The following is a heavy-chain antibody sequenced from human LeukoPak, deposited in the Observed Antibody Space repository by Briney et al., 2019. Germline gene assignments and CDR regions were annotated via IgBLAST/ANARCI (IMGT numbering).Heavy chain of an antibody. D-gene: IGHD6-6*01. CDR1: GGSISGYY. V-gene: IGHV4-59*08. Sequence: SETLSLTCTVSGGSISGYYWSWIRQPPGKGLEWIGYIYYSGSTNYNPSLKSRLTISIDTSENQFSLKLSSVTAADTAVYYCAREYSSSSGRRAFDIWGQGTMVTVSS. J-gene: IGHJ3*02. CDR2: IYYSGST. CDR3: AREYSSSSGRRAFDI.